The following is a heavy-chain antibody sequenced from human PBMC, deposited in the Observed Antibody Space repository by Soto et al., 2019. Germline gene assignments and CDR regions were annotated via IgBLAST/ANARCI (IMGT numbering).Heavy chain of an antibody. CDR3: AKLTPYYSYGGSYYYYYYYMDV. Sequence: GGSLRLSCAASGFTFSSYAMSWVRQAPGKGLEWVSAISGSGGSTYYADSVKGRLTITRDNSKNTLYLQMNSLRAEDTTVYYWAKLTPYYSYGGSYYYYYYYMDVWGKGTMVTVSS. CDR1: GFTFSSYA. V-gene: IGHV3-23*01. CDR2: ISGSGGST. J-gene: IGHJ6*03. D-gene: IGHD3-10*01.